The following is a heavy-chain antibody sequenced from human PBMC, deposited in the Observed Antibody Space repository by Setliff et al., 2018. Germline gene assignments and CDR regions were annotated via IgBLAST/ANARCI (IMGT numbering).Heavy chain of an antibody. J-gene: IGHJ6*02. CDR1: GFTFSSYA. Sequence: GGSLRLSCAASGFTFSSYAMSWVRQAPGKGLEWVSAISGSGGSTYYADSVKGRFTISRDNPKNTLYLQMNSLRAEDTAVYYCAKVNNRFWSGYYPYYYGMDVWGQGTTVTVS. CDR2: ISGSGGST. CDR3: AKVNNRFWSGYYPYYYGMDV. D-gene: IGHD3-3*01. V-gene: IGHV3-23*01.